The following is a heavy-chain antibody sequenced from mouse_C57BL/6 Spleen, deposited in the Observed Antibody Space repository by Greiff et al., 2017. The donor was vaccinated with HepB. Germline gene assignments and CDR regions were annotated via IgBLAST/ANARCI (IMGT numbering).Heavy chain of an antibody. V-gene: IGHV5-9-1*02. Sequence: EVKLMESGEGLVKPGGSLKLSCAASGFTFSSYAMSWVRQTPEKRLEWVAYISSGGDYIYYADTVKGRFTISRDNARNTLYLQMSSLKSEDTAMYYCTRGENYYHDYWGQGTTLTVSS. CDR3: TRGENYYHDY. J-gene: IGHJ2*01. CDR1: GFTFSSYA. CDR2: ISSGGDYI.